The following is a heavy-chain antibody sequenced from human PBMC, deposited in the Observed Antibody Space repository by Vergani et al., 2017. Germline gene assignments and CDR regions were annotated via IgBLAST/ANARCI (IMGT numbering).Heavy chain of an antibody. V-gene: IGHV1-69-2*01. D-gene: IGHD3-10*01. Sequence: EVQLEQSGTDEKRPGATVKISCKISGYTFTNYHMHWVRQAPGKGLEWVGLIDPEDDQTIYAEKLQGRVRLTADTSRDTAYMELSGLRSEDSAVYYCATGLYYYATPFDHWGQGTLVTVSS. CDR2: IDPEDDQT. CDR3: ATGLYYYATPFDH. J-gene: IGHJ4*02. CDR1: GYTFTNYH.